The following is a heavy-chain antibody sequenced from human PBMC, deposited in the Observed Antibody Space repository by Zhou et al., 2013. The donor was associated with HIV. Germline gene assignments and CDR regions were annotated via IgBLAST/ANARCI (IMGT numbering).Heavy chain of an antibody. CDR2: IDTYNGNR. D-gene: IGHD6-13*01. V-gene: IGHV1-18*01. Sequence: QLVQSGGEVKKPGDSVRVSCQASGYNFVQFWSSTGCERPLGQGLQWLGWIDTYNGNRNYTWGRLTMTTDTSTATAFLELRSLRLDDTATYYCARGFIAAAGTPPIHFDYWGPGTVVTVSA. CDR1: GYNFVQFW. CDR3: ARGFIAAAGTPPIHFDY. J-gene: IGHJ4*02.